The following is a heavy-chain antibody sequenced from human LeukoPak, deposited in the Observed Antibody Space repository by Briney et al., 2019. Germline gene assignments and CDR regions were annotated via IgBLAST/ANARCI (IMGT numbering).Heavy chain of an antibody. J-gene: IGHJ4*02. CDR1: GGSFSGYY. Sequence: PSETLSLTCAVYGGSFSGYYWSWIRQPPGKGLEWIGEINHSGSTNYNPSLKSRVTISVDTSENQFSLKLSSVTAADTAVYYCARGVYDFWSGLIDYWGQGTLVTVSS. CDR2: INHSGST. D-gene: IGHD3-3*01. CDR3: ARGVYDFWSGLIDY. V-gene: IGHV4-34*01.